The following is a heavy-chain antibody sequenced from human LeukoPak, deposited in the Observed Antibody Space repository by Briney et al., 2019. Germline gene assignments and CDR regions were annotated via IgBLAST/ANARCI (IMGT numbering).Heavy chain of an antibody. CDR2: IGAYNGNT. J-gene: IGHJ6*03. CDR3: ARDLGDIVVVPAAILNYYYYYYMDV. V-gene: IGHV1-18*01. Sequence: GASVKVSCKASGYTFTSYGISWVRQAPGQGLEWMGWIGAYNGNTNYAQKLQGRVTMTTDTSTSTAYMELRSLRSDDTAVYYCARDLGDIVVVPAAILNYYYYYYMDVWGKGTTVTVSS. D-gene: IGHD2-2*01. CDR1: GYTFTSYG.